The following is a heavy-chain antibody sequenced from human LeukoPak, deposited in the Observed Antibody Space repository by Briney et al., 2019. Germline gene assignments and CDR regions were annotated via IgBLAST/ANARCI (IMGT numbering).Heavy chain of an antibody. CDR3: ARAGYSYGGDYFDY. V-gene: IGHV3-48*04. CDR2: ISTSSSTI. Sequence: PGGSLRLSCAASGFTFSNHNMNWVRQAPGKGLEWVSYISTSSSTIYYADSVKGRFTISRDNAKNSLYLQMNSLRAEDTAVYYCARAGYSYGGDYFDYWGQGTLVTVSS. D-gene: IGHD5-18*01. J-gene: IGHJ4*02. CDR1: GFTFSNHN.